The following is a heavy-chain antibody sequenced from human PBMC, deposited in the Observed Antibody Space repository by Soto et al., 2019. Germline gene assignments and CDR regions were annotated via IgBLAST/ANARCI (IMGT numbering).Heavy chain of an antibody. V-gene: IGHV3-21*01. CDR2: IDGTSRYI. CDR3: ENGHCTSTSCYRRDQ. Sequence: DVQLVESGGGLVRPGGSLRLSCAASGFSFSTSIMNWVRQAPGKGLEWVSTIDGTSRYIYYADSVRGRFTISRDNAETSLYLQMNSLRAEDTAMYCCENGHCTSTSCYRRDQWGQGTLVTVAS. CDR1: GFSFSTSI. D-gene: IGHD2-2*03. J-gene: IGHJ4*02.